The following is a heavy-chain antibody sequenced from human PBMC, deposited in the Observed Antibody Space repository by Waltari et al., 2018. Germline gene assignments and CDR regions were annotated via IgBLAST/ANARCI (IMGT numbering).Heavy chain of an antibody. Sequence: QVQLQESGPGLVKTSETLSLTCTVSGGSISSYYWSWIRQPPGKGLEWIGYIYYSGSTNYNPSLKSRVTISVDTSKNQFSLKLSSVTAADTAVYYCARVGGYCSGGSCYSEWFDPWGQGTLVTVSS. D-gene: IGHD2-15*01. CDR3: ARVGGYCSGGSCYSEWFDP. J-gene: IGHJ5*02. CDR2: IYYSGST. V-gene: IGHV4-59*01. CDR1: GGSISSYY.